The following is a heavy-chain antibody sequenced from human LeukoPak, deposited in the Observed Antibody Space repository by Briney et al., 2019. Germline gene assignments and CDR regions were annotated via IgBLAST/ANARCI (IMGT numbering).Heavy chain of an antibody. J-gene: IGHJ4*02. V-gene: IGHV1-18*04. CDR1: GYTFTSYG. Sequence: ASVKVSCKASGYTFTSYGISWVRQAPGQGLEWMGWISAYNGNTNYAQKLQGRVTMTTDTSTSTAYMELRSLRSDDTAVYYCARDANTTVRGAIDYWGQGTLVTVSS. D-gene: IGHD3-10*01. CDR3: ARDANTTVRGAIDY. CDR2: ISAYNGNT.